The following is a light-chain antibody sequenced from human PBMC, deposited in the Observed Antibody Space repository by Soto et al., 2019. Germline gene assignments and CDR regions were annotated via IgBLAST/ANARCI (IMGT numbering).Light chain of an antibody. V-gene: IGKV1-5*03. Sequence: EIPMTQSPSTLSASVGDRVTISCRASQSISRSLAWYQQKPGKAPKLLIYKASSLESGVPSRFKGSGSGTEFTLTISSLQPDDLATYYCQEYNSYWTFGQGTKVEIK. CDR1: QSISRS. CDR3: QEYNSYWT. J-gene: IGKJ1*01. CDR2: KAS.